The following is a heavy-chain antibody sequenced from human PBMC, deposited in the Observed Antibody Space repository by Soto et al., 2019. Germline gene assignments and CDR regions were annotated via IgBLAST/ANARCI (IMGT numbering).Heavy chain of an antibody. D-gene: IGHD6-6*01. CDR2: ISYDGSDT. Sequence: QVQLLESGGGVAQPGRSVRLSCAASGFSFSYYAIHWVRQAPGKGLEWVALISYDGSDTYYADSVKGRFTISRDNSKNTLYLQMSSLRGEDTAVYYCARGSTAARTVMDVWGQGTTVTVSS. CDR3: ARGSTAARTVMDV. V-gene: IGHV3-30-3*01. J-gene: IGHJ6*02. CDR1: GFSFSYYA.